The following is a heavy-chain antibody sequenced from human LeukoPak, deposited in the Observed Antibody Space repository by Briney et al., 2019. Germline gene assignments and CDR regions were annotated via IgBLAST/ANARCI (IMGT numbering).Heavy chain of an antibody. V-gene: IGHV1-46*01. J-gene: IGHJ6*02. D-gene: IGHD3-10*01. CDR1: GYTFTSYY. CDR2: INPSGGST. CDR3: ARHYYGSGSYSDYGMDV. Sequence: ASVKVSCKASGYTFTSYYMHWVRQAPGQGLEWMGIINPSGGSTSYAQKFQGRVTMTRNTSISTAYMELSSLRSEDTAVYYCARHYYGSGSYSDYGMDVWGQGTTVTVSS.